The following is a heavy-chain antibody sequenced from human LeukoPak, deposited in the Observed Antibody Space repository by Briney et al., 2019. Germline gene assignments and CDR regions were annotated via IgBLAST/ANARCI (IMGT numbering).Heavy chain of an antibody. Sequence: SETLSLTCTVSGGSISSYYWNWIRQPPGKGLEWIGYIYYSGSTNYNPSLKSRVTISVDTSKNQFSLKLSSVTAADTAVYYCARGRGGDGYNYNYWGQGTLVTVSS. CDR1: GGSISSYY. CDR3: ARGRGGDGYNYNY. J-gene: IGHJ4*02. V-gene: IGHV4-59*01. CDR2: IYYSGST. D-gene: IGHD5-24*01.